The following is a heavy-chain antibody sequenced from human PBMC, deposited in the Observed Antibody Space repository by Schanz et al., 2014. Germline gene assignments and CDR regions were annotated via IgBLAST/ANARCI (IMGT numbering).Heavy chain of an antibody. CDR2: IYSGIGA. V-gene: IGHV3-66*01. Sequence: EGQLAESGGGLVQPGGSLRLSCAVSGFTVSSNHMSWVRQAPGKGLEWVSVIYSGIGAYYADSVKDRFTVSRDNSKNTVYLQMIRLRAEDTAVYYCAKGMGYCSGGTCYDYYYYGLDVWGQGTTVTVSS. CDR1: GFTVSSNH. CDR3: AKGMGYCSGGTCYDYYYYGLDV. J-gene: IGHJ6*02. D-gene: IGHD2-15*01.